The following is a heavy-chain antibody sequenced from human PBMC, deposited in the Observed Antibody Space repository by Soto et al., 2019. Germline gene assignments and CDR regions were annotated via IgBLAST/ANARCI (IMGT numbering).Heavy chain of an antibody. CDR3: ATYRFTVTTFYAFDI. Sequence: WATLALTCTGSGGSISSYYWSWIRQPPGKGLEWIGYIYYSGSTNYNPSLKSRVTISVDTSKNQFSLKLSSVTAADTAVYYCATYRFTVTTFYAFDIWGQGTMVTVSS. CDR1: GGSISSYY. V-gene: IGHV4-59*01. CDR2: IYYSGST. D-gene: IGHD4-17*01. J-gene: IGHJ3*02.